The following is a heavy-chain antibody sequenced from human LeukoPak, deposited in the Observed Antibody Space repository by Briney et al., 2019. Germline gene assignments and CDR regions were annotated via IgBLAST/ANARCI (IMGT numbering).Heavy chain of an antibody. CDR2: ISRSGRTT. D-gene: IGHD3-22*01. Sequence: GGSLRLSCAASGFTFSSYSMNWVRQAPGKGLEWLSYISRSGRTTYYADSVKGRFTISRDNAKDSLYLQMNSLRAEDTAVYYCAKKSLDYYDSSGYVGGLVGYWGQGTLVTVSS. CDR3: AKKSLDYYDSSGYVGGLVGY. V-gene: IGHV3-48*01. J-gene: IGHJ4*02. CDR1: GFTFSSYS.